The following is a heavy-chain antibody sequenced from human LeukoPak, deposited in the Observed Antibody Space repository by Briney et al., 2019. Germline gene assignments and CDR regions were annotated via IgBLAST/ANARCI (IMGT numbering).Heavy chain of an antibody. CDR2: INLNSGGT. CDR3: AREGKHIAAAGKTYNWFDP. CDR1: GYTFTGYY. Sequence: ASVKVSCKASGYTFTGYYMHWVRQAPGQGLEWMGWINLNSGGTNYAQKFQGRVTMTRDTSISTAYMELSRLRSDDTAVYYCAREGKHIAAAGKTYNWFDPWGQGALVTVSS. J-gene: IGHJ5*02. V-gene: IGHV1-2*02. D-gene: IGHD6-13*01.